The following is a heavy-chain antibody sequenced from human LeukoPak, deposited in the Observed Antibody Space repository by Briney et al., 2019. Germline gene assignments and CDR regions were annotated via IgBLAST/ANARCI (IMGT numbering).Heavy chain of an antibody. D-gene: IGHD3-22*01. CDR2: INPNSGDT. Sequence: ASVKVSCKASRYIFTGYYMHWVRQAPGQGLEWMGWINPNSGDTNYAQKFQGRVTMTRDTSISTAYMELSRLRSDDTAVYYCARVRSSGYYYRSLSVVFGYWGQGTLVTVSS. V-gene: IGHV1-2*02. CDR1: RYIFTGYY. CDR3: ARVRSSGYYYRSLSVVFGY. J-gene: IGHJ4*02.